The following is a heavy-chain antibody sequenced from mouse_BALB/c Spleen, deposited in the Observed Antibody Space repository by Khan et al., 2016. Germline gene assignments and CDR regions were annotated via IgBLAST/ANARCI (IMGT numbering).Heavy chain of an antibody. D-gene: IGHD1-1*01. J-gene: IGHJ3*01. CDR1: GYTFTSYW. Sequence: QVRLQQSGAELAKPGASVKMSCKASGYTFTSYWMHWVKQRPGQGLEWIGYINPSTGYTEYNQKFKDKATLTADKSSSTAYMQLSSLTSEDSAVYYCARSVADADWGQGTLVTVSA. CDR2: INPSTGYT. CDR3: ARSVADAD. V-gene: IGHV1-7*01.